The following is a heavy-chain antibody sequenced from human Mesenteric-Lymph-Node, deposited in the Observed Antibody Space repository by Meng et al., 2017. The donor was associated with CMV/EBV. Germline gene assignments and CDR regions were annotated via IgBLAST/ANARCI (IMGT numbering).Heavy chain of an antibody. CDR2: IIPIFGTA. CDR3: ARGYYDFWSGMGGWFDP. Sequence: TFSSYDISWVRQAPGQGLEWMGGIIPIFGTANYAQKFQGRVTITTDESTSTAYMELSSLRSEDTAVYYCARGYYDFWSGMGGWFDPWGQGTLATVSS. J-gene: IGHJ5*02. CDR1: TFSSYD. V-gene: IGHV1-69*05. D-gene: IGHD3-3*01.